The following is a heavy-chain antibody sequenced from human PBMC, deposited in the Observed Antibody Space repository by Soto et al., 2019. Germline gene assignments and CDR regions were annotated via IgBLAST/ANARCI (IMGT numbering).Heavy chain of an antibody. CDR2: MNPNSGNT. CDR1: GYTFTSYD. J-gene: IGHJ6*03. D-gene: IGHD3-3*01. CDR3: ASQTRTYYDFWSGPYYYYYYMDF. V-gene: IGHV1-8*01. Sequence: ASVKVSCKASGYTFTSYDINWVRQATGQGLEWMGWMNPNSGNTGYAQKFQGRVTMTRNTSISTAYMELSSLRSEDTAVYYCASQTRTYYDFWSGPYYYYYYMDFWGKGTTVTVSS.